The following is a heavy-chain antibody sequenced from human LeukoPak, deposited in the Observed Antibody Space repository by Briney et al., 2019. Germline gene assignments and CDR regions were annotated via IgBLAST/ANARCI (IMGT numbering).Heavy chain of an antibody. CDR2: LNGGDYFT. CDR3: ARSYHDFLTGYYTALDLDY. D-gene: IGHD3-9*01. Sequence: GGSLRLSCAASGFNFRTSAMSWVRQAPGKGLQWVSSLNGGDYFTYYADSVKGRFTISRDNAKNSLYLQMNSLRDEDTAVYYCARSYHDFLTGYYTALDLDYWGQGTLVTVSS. J-gene: IGHJ4*02. CDR1: GFNFRTSA. V-gene: IGHV3-23*01.